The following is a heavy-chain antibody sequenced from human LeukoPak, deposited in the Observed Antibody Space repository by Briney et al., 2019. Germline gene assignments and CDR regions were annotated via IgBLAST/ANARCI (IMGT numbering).Heavy chain of an antibody. Sequence: GASVKVSCKASGYTFTSYDINWVRQTPGQGLEWMGLMNPNSGHTGYAQKFQGRVTITRNTSISTAYMELSSLRSEDTAVYYCARGIYGSGSYYGHYWGQGALVTVSS. J-gene: IGHJ4*02. CDR2: MNPNSGHT. CDR1: GYTFTSYD. D-gene: IGHD3-10*01. CDR3: ARGIYGSGSYYGHY. V-gene: IGHV1-8*01.